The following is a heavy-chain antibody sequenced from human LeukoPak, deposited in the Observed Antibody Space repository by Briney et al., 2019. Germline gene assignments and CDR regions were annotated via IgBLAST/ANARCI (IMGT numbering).Heavy chain of an antibody. CDR3: ARGLYSGSYCDY. CDR2: IYSGGST. D-gene: IGHD1-26*01. Sequence: GGSLRLSCAASGFTVSNNYMTWVRQAPGKGLEGVSIIYSGGSTYYADSVKGRFTISRDKSKNTLYLQMNSLRVEDTAVYYCARGLYSGSYCDYWGQGTLVTVSS. J-gene: IGHJ4*02. CDR1: GFTVSNNY. V-gene: IGHV3-53*01.